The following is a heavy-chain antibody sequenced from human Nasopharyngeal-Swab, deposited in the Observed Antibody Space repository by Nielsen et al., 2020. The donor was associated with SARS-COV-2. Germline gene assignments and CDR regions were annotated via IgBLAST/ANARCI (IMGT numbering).Heavy chain of an antibody. Sequence: GESLKISCAASGFTFTSYSMNWVRQAPGKGLEWVSSISSSSSYIYYADSVKGRFTISRDNAKNSLYLQINSLRAEDTAVYYCAREAGDAFDIWGQGTMVTVSS. J-gene: IGHJ3*02. CDR3: AREAGDAFDI. V-gene: IGHV3-21*01. CDR2: ISSSSSYI. CDR1: GFTFTSYS.